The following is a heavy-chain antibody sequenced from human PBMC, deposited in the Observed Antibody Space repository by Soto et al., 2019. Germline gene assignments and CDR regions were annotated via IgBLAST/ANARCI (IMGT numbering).Heavy chain of an antibody. Sequence: SVKVSCKASGGTFSSYAISWLRQAPGQGLEWMGGIIPIFGTANYAQKFQGRVTITADKSTSTAYMELSSLRSEDTAVYYCARGSGMIVVVSPFDYWGQGTLVTVSS. D-gene: IGHD3-22*01. CDR1: GGTFSSYA. V-gene: IGHV1-69*06. J-gene: IGHJ4*02. CDR2: IIPIFGTA. CDR3: ARGSGMIVVVSPFDY.